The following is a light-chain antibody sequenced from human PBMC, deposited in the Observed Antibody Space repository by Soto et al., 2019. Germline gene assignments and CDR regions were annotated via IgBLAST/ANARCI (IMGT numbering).Light chain of an antibody. CDR2: GNS. CDR3: QSYDSSLSAVV. J-gene: IGLJ2*01. Sequence: QSALTQPPSVSGAPGQRVTISCTGSSSNIGAGYDVHWYQQLPGTAPKLLIYGNSNRPSGVPDRFSGSKSGTSASLAIPGLQAEDEADYYCQSYDSSLSAVVFGGGTKVTVL. V-gene: IGLV1-40*01. CDR1: SSNIGAGYD.